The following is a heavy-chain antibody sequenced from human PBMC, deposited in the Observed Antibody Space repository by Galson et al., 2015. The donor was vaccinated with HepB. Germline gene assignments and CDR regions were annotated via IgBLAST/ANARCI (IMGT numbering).Heavy chain of an antibody. CDR2: IYYSGST. Sequence: LSLTCTVSGGSISSYYWSWIRQPPGKGLEWIGYIYYSGSTNYNPSLKSRVTISVDTSKNQFSLKLSSVTAADTAVYYCARAAFYYDSSGYQNWFDPWGQGTLVTVSS. D-gene: IGHD3-22*01. V-gene: IGHV4-59*01. CDR3: ARAAFYYDSSGYQNWFDP. CDR1: GGSISSYY. J-gene: IGHJ5*02.